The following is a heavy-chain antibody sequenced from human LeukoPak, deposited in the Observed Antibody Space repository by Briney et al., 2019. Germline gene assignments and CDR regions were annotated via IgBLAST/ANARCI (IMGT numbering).Heavy chain of an antibody. D-gene: IGHD1-1*01. J-gene: IGHJ6*03. CDR2: INAGNGNT. CDR1: GYTFTSYA. Sequence: RASVRVSCTASGYTFTSYAMHWVRQAPGQRLEWMGWINAGNGNTKYSQEFQGRVTITRDTSASTAYMELSSLRSEDMAVYYCARGRTGTTLDYYYYCMDVWGKGTTVTVSS. V-gene: IGHV1-3*03. CDR3: ARGRTGTTLDYYYYCMDV.